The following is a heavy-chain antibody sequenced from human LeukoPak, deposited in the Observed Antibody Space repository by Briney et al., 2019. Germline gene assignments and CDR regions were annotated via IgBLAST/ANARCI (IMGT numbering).Heavy chain of an antibody. Sequence: ASVKVSCKASGYTFTSYHMHWVRQAPGQGLEWMGWINTNTGNPTYAQGFTGRFVFSLDTSVSTAYLQISSLKAEDTAVYYCARSGYVLRFLEDWPDRPFDYWGQGTLVTVS. CDR3: ARSGYVLRFLEDWPDRPFDY. D-gene: IGHD3-3*01. CDR2: INTNTGNP. V-gene: IGHV7-4-1*02. J-gene: IGHJ4*02. CDR1: GYTFTSYH.